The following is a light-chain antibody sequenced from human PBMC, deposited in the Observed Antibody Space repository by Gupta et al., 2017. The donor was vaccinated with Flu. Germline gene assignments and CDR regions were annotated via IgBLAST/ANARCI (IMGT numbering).Light chain of an antibody. CDR2: LGS. Sequence: ATPGEPASISCRSSHTLLHSNGFNYLYWYLQKPGQSPQVLIYLGSNRAPGVPDRFSGSGSGTDFTLKISRVETEDVGIYYCMQPLQTPLTFGGGTKVEIK. CDR3: MQPLQTPLT. J-gene: IGKJ4*01. V-gene: IGKV2-28*01. CDR1: HTLLHSNGFNY.